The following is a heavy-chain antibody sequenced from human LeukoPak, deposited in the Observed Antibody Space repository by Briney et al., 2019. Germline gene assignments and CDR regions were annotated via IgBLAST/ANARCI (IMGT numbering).Heavy chain of an antibody. CDR2: ISGTGGGT. V-gene: IGHV3-23*01. D-gene: IGHD3-16*01. Sequence: PGGSLRLSCAASGFTFSTYAMSWVRQAPGKGLEWVSTISGTGGGTYYADSVKGRFTISRDNSKNTLYLQMNSLRAEDTTVYYCANALGGLMITFGGVMAPLDYWGQGTLVTVSS. CDR1: GFTFSTYA. J-gene: IGHJ4*02. CDR3: ANALGGLMITFGGVMAPLDY.